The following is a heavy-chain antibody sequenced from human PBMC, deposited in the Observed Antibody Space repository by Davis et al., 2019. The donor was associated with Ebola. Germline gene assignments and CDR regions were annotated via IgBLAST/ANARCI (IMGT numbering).Heavy chain of an antibody. CDR2: IRYDGSNK. V-gene: IGHV3-30*02. D-gene: IGHD3-10*01. CDR3: ARAPMVRGVIITEVWDY. J-gene: IGHJ4*02. CDR1: GFTFSSYG. Sequence: PGGSLRLSCAASGFTFSSYGMHWVRQAPGKGLEWVAFIRYDGSNKYYADSVKGRFTISRDNSKNTLYLQMNSLRAEDTAVYYCARAPMVRGVIITEVWDYWGQGTLVTVSS.